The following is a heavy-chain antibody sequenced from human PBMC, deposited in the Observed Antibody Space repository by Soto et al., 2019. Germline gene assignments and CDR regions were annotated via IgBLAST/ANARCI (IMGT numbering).Heavy chain of an antibody. CDR3: ARDLLAGKDY. V-gene: IGHV1-46*03. CDR2: INPSGGST. CDR1: GYTFTSYY. J-gene: IGHJ4*02. Sequence: QVQLVQSGAEVKKPGASVKVSCKASGYTFTSYYMHWVRQAHGQGLEWMGIINPSGGSTSYAQKFQSRVTMTRDTSTSTVYMERSSLRSEDTAVYYCARDLLAGKDYWGQGTLVTVSS.